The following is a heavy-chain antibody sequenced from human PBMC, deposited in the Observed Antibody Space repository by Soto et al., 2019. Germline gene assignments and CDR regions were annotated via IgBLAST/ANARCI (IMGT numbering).Heavy chain of an antibody. J-gene: IGHJ5*02. CDR2: IYPGDSGT. V-gene: IGHV5-51*01. Sequence: LGESLKISCKGSGYSFTSYWIGWVRQMPGKGLEWMGIIYPGDSGTRYSPSFQGQVTISADKSISTAYLQWSSLKASDTAMYYCVRVSSSTPWGWFDPWGQGXLVTVSS. CDR1: GYSFTSYW. CDR3: VRVSSSTPWGWFDP. D-gene: IGHD2-2*01.